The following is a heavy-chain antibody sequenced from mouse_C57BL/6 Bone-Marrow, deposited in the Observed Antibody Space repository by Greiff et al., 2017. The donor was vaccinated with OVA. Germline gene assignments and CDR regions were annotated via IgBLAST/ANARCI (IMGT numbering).Heavy chain of an antibody. CDR1: GYTFTSYW. CDR2: IDPSDSYT. Sequence: VQLQQPGAELVKPGASVKLSCKASGYTFTSYWMQWVKQRPGQGLEWIGEIDPSDSYTNYNQKFKGKATLTVDTSSSTAYMQLSSLTSEDSAVYYCASLYYGNNYWYFDVWGTGTTVTVSS. V-gene: IGHV1-50*01. J-gene: IGHJ1*03. D-gene: IGHD2-1*01. CDR3: ASLYYGNNYWYFDV.